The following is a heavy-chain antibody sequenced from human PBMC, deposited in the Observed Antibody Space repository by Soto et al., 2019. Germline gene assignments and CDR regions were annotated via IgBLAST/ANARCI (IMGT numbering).Heavy chain of an antibody. CDR1: GGSFSGYY. CDR2: IYYSGST. Sequence: SETLSLTCAVYGGSFSGYYWTWIRQPPGKGLEWIGSIYYSGSTCYNPSLKSRVTISVDTSKNQFSLKLSSVTAADTAVYYCARDRRDGYNYDYWGQGTLVTVSS. J-gene: IGHJ4*02. CDR3: ARDRRDGYNYDY. D-gene: IGHD5-12*01. V-gene: IGHV4-34*01.